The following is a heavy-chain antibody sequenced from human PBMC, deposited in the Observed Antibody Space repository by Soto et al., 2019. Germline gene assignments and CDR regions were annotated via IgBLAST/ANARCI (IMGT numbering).Heavy chain of an antibody. V-gene: IGHV2-5*02. J-gene: IGHJ4*02. D-gene: IGHD4-17*01. CDR1: GFSLSTSGVS. CDR2: IYWDDDK. Sequence: QITLKESGPTLVKPTQTLTLTCTFSGFSLSTSGVSVGWVRQPPGRALEWLALIYWDDDKHYSPSLKSRLTISTDTSKNQVVLTMTTMDPVDTATYSCAHRTGYGALFDYWGQGTLVTVSS. CDR3: AHRTGYGALFDY.